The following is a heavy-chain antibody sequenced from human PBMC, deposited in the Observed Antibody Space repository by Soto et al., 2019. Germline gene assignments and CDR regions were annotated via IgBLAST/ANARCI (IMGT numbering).Heavy chain of an antibody. CDR1: GFTFNIYS. D-gene: IGHD2-15*01. V-gene: IGHV3-48*02. J-gene: IGHJ4*02. CDR2: ISSSSSTT. Sequence: GGSLRLSCAASGFTFNIYSMSWVRQAPGKGLEWVSYISSSSSTTYYADSVKGRFTISRDNAKSSLYLQMNSLRDEGTAVYYCARVESGSATAAADYWGQGTLVTVSS. CDR3: ARVESGSATAAADY.